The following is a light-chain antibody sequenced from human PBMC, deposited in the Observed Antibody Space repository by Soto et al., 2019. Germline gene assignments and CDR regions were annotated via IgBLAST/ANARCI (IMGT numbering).Light chain of an antibody. CDR2: DVS. CDR3: SSYTSSSVV. J-gene: IGLJ2*01. CDR1: SSDVGGYNY. Sequence: QSALTQPASVSGSPGQSITISCTGTSSDVGGYNYVSWYQQHPGKAPKLMIYDVSNRPSGVSNRFSGSKSGNTASLTISGLQAEDEAGYYCSSYTSSSVVFGGGTKLTVL. V-gene: IGLV2-14*01.